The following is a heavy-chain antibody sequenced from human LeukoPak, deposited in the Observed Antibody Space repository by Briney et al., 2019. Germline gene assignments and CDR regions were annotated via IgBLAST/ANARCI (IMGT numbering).Heavy chain of an antibody. V-gene: IGHV3-30*18. D-gene: IGHD2-15*01. CDR1: GFTFSSYG. CDR3: AKPRLRGSYLFDY. J-gene: IGHJ4*02. CDR2: VSDDGSNK. Sequence: GRSLRLSCAASGFTFSSYGMHWVRQAPGKGLEWMAVVSDDGSNKYYEDSVRGRFTISRDNSKNTLYLQMSSLRDEDTAVYFCAKPRLRGSYLFDYWGQGTLVTVSS.